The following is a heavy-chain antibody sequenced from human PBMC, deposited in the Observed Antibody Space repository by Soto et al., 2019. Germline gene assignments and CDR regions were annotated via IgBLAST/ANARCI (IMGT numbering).Heavy chain of an antibody. CDR3: ATWVDYGDFEGFDF. CDR1: GYSFTDSK. J-gene: IGHJ4*01. Sequence: ASGQVSCKTSGYSFTDSKLHWVRQAPGQGLEWIGWVEPNGSGSNSAQKFQGSDTMTWDTSITTAYLDLTRLTTNDTATYFCATWVDYGDFEGFDFWGNVTLVTVSS. V-gene: IGHV1-2*04. D-gene: IGHD4-17*01. CDR2: VEPNGSGS.